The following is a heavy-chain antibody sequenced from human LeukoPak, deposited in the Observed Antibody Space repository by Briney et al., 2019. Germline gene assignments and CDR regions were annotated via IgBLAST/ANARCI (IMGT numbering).Heavy chain of an antibody. D-gene: IGHD6-19*01. CDR3: ARGEPAFSSGWYTYYFDY. CDR1: GGSISSYY. J-gene: IGHJ4*02. CDR2: IYYSGTT. V-gene: IGHV4-59*01. Sequence: PSETLSLTCTVSGGSISSYYWSWIRQTPGKGQEWIGYIYYSGTTNYNPSLRSRVAISLDTSKNQFSLKLSSVTAADTAVYYCARGEPAFSSGWYTYYFDYWGQGILVTVSS.